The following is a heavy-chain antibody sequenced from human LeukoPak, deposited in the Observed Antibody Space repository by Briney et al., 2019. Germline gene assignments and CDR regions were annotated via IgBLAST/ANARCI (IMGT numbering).Heavy chain of an antibody. V-gene: IGHV1-24*01. D-gene: IGHD3-22*01. CDR2: FYPEDGET. CDR1: GYTLTELS. CDR3: ATGHYYDSSGPKHY. J-gene: IGHJ4*02. Sequence: GSSVKVSCKVSGYTLTELSMHWVRQAPAKGLEWMGGFYPEDGETIYAQKFQGRVTMTEEPSTDTAYMELSSLRSEDTAVYYCATGHYYDSSGPKHYWGQGTLVTVSS.